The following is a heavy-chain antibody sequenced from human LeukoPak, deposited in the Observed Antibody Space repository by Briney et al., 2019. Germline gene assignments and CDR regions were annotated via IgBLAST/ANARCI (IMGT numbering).Heavy chain of an antibody. CDR3: ARGTREDGYNPKGYSYYYMDV. CDR1: GGSISTYF. V-gene: IGHV4-59*01. CDR2: VSDSGST. D-gene: IGHD5-24*01. J-gene: IGHJ6*03. Sequence: SETLSLTCIVSGGSISTYFWTWIRQSPGKGLEWIGYVSDSGSTNYNPSLKSRVTISVDTSKNQFSLKLTSVTAADTAVYYCARGTREDGYNPKGYSYYYMDVWDKGTTVTVSS.